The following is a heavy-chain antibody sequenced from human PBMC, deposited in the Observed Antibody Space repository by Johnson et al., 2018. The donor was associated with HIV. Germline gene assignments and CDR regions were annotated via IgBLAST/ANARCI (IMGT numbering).Heavy chain of an antibody. CDR1: GFTFTSYA. J-gene: IGHJ3*02. CDR2: VSYDGSTK. Sequence: QVQLVESGGGVVQPGRSLRLSCAASGFTFTSYAMHWVRQAPGKGLEWVAVVSYDGSTKYYAESVKGRFTISRDNSENTLYLQMNSLRAEDTAVFFCARDWSCRGSRKGGGAFDIWGQGTLVTVSA. CDR3: ARDWSCRGSRKGGGAFDI. V-gene: IGHV3-30*04. D-gene: IGHD1-26*01.